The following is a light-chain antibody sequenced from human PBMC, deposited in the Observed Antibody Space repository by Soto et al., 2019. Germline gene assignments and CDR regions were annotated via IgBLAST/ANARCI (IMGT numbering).Light chain of an antibody. Sequence: GDRVTITCRASQSISSWLAWYQQKPGKAPKLLIYAASSLQGGVPSRFSGSGSGTDFTLTISSLQPEDFATDYCQQSSAPPHAFGQGTRLEIK. J-gene: IGKJ5*01. V-gene: IGKV1-39*01. CDR3: QQSSAPPHA. CDR1: QSISSW. CDR2: AAS.